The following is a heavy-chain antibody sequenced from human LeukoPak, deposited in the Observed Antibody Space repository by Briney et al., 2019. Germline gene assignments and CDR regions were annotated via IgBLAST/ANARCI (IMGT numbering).Heavy chain of an antibody. D-gene: IGHD3-3*01. V-gene: IGHV4-39*01. Sequence: SETLSLTCTVSGGSISSSSYYWGWIRQPPGKGLEWIGSIYYSGSTYYNPSLKSRVTISVDTSKNQFSLKLSAVTAADTAVYYCARAPYDSWPDIWGQGTMVTVSS. J-gene: IGHJ3*02. CDR1: GGSISSSSYY. CDR3: ARAPYDSWPDI. CDR2: IYYSGST.